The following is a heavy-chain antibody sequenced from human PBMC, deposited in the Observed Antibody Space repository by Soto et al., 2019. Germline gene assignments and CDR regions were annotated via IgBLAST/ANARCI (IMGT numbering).Heavy chain of an antibody. CDR2: IDPSDSYT. Sequence: GESLKISCKGSGYSFTSYWISWVRQMPGKGLEWMGRIDPSDSYTNYSPSFQGHVTISADKSISTADLQWSSLKASDTAMYYCARINSGRQPKRSNYYDYYGMDVWGQGTTVTVSS. V-gene: IGHV5-10-1*01. CDR1: GYSFTSYW. D-gene: IGHD6-19*01. CDR3: ARINSGRQPKRSNYYDYYGMDV. J-gene: IGHJ6*02.